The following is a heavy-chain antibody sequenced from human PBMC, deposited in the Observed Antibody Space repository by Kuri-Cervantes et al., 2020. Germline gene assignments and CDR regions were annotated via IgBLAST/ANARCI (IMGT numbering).Heavy chain of an antibody. Sequence: GESLKISCAASGFTFSDYYMSWLRQAPGKGLEWVSYIGTTGAVIYYADVVKGQFTVSRDNSKNSVYLQMNSLRVDDTAVYYCARLGATWDDCWGQGTLVTVSS. CDR3: ARLGATWDDC. D-gene: IGHD3-10*01. CDR1: GFTFSDYY. J-gene: IGHJ4*02. V-gene: IGHV3-11*04. CDR2: IGTTGAVI.